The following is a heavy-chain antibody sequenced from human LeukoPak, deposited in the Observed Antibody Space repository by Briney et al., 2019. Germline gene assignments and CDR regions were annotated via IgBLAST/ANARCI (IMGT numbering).Heavy chain of an antibody. CDR3: ARDQSLLYFDY. Sequence: PGGSLRLSCAASGFTFKNYAMTWIRHGPGKGLEWVALTWYDGSNKSYGDSVKGRFTISRDNSKNTLYLQMSSLRAEDTAVYYCARDQSLLYFDYWGQGTLVTVSS. V-gene: IGHV3-33*08. J-gene: IGHJ4*02. CDR2: TWYDGSNK. CDR1: GFTFKNYA. D-gene: IGHD2-15*01.